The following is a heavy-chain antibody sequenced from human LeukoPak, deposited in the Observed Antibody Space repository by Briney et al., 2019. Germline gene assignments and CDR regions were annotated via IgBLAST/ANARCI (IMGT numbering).Heavy chain of an antibody. Sequence: ASVKVSCKASGYTFTSYGITWVRQAPGQGLEWMGWISAYSGNTNYAQKLQGRVTMTSDTSTSTAYMELRGLRSDDTAVYYCARDLSRAAMGGYYYYYYYMDVWGKGTTVTVSS. J-gene: IGHJ6*03. D-gene: IGHD5-18*01. V-gene: IGHV1-18*01. CDR3: ARDLSRAAMGGYYYYYYYMDV. CDR1: GYTFTSYG. CDR2: ISAYSGNT.